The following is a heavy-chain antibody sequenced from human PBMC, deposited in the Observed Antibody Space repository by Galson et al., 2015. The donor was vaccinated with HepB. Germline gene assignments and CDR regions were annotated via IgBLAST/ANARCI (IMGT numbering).Heavy chain of an antibody. CDR1: GFTYNNYW. D-gene: IGHD5-18*01. V-gene: IGHV3-7*03. Sequence: SLRLSCAVSGFTYNNYWMSWVRQAPGRGLEWVANIKQDGSEKYYVDSVEGQFTVSRDNAKKTLYLDMNALSAEDTAVYYCARGWDTDVTSNFDYWGQGALVTVSS. CDR3: ARGWDTDVTSNFDY. J-gene: IGHJ4*02. CDR2: IKQDGSEK.